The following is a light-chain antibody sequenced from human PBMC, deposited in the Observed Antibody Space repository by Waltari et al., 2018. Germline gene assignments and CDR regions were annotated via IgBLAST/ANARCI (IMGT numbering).Light chain of an antibody. V-gene: IGLV4-69*01. CDR1: SGHSSNV. CDR3: QTGGHGTWV. CDR2: VNSDGSH. J-gene: IGLJ3*02. Sequence: QLVVTQSPSASASLGASVKLTCTLSSGHSSNVIAWLQQQPEKGPRYLMKVNSDGSHSRGDKIPDRFSGSSSGAGRYLTISSLQAEDEADYYCQTGGHGTWVFGGGTKLTVL.